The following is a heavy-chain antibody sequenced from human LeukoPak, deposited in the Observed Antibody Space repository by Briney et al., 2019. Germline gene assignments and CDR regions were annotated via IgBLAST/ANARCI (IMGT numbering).Heavy chain of an antibody. CDR2: IIPIFGTA. CDR1: GGTFSSYA. D-gene: IGHD3-22*01. Sequence: ASVKVSCKASGGTFSSYAISWVRKAPGQGLEWMGGIIPIFGTANYAQKFQGRVTITTDESTSTAYMELSTLRSEDTAVYYCAREQPEYYDSSGWGQGTLVTVSS. V-gene: IGHV1-69*05. CDR3: AREQPEYYDSSG. J-gene: IGHJ4*02.